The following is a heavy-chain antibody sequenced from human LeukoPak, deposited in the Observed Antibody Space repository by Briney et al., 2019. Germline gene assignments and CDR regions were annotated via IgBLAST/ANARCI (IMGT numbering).Heavy chain of an antibody. CDR3: AKDGDAGTSYYFYYMDV. Sequence: GGSLRLSCAASGFTFSDYGMHGVRQAPGKGREWVAVILHDGSNKYYADSVQGRFTISRDSSKNTLYLQMNSVIAEDTAVYYCAKDGDAGTSYYFYYMDVWDKGTTVTVSS. CDR2: ILHDGSNK. D-gene: IGHD7-27*01. J-gene: IGHJ6*03. CDR1: GFTFSDYG. V-gene: IGHV3-33*06.